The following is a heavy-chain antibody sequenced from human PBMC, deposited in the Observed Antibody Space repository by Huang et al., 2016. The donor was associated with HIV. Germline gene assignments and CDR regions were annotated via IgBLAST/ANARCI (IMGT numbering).Heavy chain of an antibody. J-gene: IGHJ4*02. Sequence: QVHLQQWGAGLLKPSEALSLTCAVYGGSFRNYFWSWIRQPPGKGLEWIGEINHSGRTSYSPSLQSRVTISVDTSKNQFSLKLSSVTAADTAVYYCARVEINTLTGYFSSFDNWGQGTLVTVSS. CDR2: INHSGRT. CDR3: ARVEINTLTGYFSSFDN. V-gene: IGHV4-34*01. CDR1: GGSFRNYF. D-gene: IGHD3-9*01.